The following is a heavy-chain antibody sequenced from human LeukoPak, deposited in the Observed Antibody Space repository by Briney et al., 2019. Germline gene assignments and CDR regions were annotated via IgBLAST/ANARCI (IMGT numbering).Heavy chain of an antibody. CDR3: EKSLSGYPDF. Sequence: GGSLRLSCAASGFTFSTYEMYWGRQAPGKGLEWVSYISTGGSTIYYADSVKGRFTISRDNAKNSLYLQMNSLRAEDTAVYYCEKSLSGYPDFWGQGTLVTVSS. J-gene: IGHJ4*02. V-gene: IGHV3-48*03. CDR2: ISTGGSTI. D-gene: IGHD5-12*01. CDR1: GFTFSTYE.